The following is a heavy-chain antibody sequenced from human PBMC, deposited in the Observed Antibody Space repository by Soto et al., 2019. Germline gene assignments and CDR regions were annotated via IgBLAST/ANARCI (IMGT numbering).Heavy chain of an antibody. CDR3: APSSSSWQYYYYYGMDV. CDR1: GFTFSTHA. V-gene: IGHV3-23*01. J-gene: IGHJ6*02. D-gene: IGHD6-13*01. CDR2: ISGSGDST. Sequence: GGSLRLSCAASGFTFSTHAMTWVRQAPGKGLEWVSAISGSGDSTYYADSVKGRFTISRDNSRNTLYLRMNSLRAEDTAVYYCAPSSSSWQYYYYYGMDVWGQGTTVTVSS.